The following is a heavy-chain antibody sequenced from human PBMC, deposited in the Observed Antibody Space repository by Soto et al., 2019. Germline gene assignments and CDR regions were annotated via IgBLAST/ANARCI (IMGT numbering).Heavy chain of an antibody. Sequence: PGGCLRLSCAASGFTFSSYEINWVRQAPGKGLEWVSYISSSGSTIYYADSVKGRFTISRDNAKNSLYLQMNSLRAEDTAVYYCAREGNTAMVPNPYYYYGMDVWGQGTTVTVSS. CDR2: ISSSGSTI. V-gene: IGHV3-48*03. CDR3: AREGNTAMVPNPYYYYGMDV. CDR1: GFTFSSYE. J-gene: IGHJ6*02. D-gene: IGHD5-18*01.